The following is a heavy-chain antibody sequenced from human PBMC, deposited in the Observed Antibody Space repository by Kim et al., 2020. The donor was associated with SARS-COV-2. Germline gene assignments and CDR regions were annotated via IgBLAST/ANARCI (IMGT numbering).Heavy chain of an antibody. J-gene: IGHJ4*02. CDR3: AREYGGTFDY. CDR2: TT. D-gene: IGHD3-16*01. V-gene: IGHV4-59*01. Sequence: TTNDNPSLKSRVTISVDTSKHQFSLKLSSVTAADTAVYYCAREYGGTFDYWGQGTLVTVSS.